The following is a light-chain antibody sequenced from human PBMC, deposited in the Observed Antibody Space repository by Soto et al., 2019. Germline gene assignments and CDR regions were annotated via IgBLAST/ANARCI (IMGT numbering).Light chain of an antibody. CDR2: GAS. CDR3: QQYDSWPLT. CDR1: QSVDSN. V-gene: IGKV3D-15*01. Sequence: EIVMTQSPGTLSVSTGEGATLSCRASQSVDSNLAWYQQKPGQAPMLLIYGASTRATGIPDRFRGSGSGTEFTLTISSLQSEDFAVYYCQQYDSWPLTFGGGTKVEIK. J-gene: IGKJ4*01.